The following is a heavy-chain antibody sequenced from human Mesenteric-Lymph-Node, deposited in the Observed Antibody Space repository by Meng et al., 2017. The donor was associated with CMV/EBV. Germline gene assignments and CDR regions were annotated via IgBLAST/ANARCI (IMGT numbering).Heavy chain of an antibody. CDR1: GFTSSSYA. J-gene: IGHJ4*02. CDR2: ISYDGSNK. V-gene: IGHV3-30-3*01. Sequence: GGSLRLSCAASGFTSSSYAMHWVRQAPGKGLEWVAVISYDGSNKYYADSVKGRFTISRDNSKNTLYLQMNSLRAEDTAVYYCARARPVVVAALDYWGQGTLVTVSS. D-gene: IGHD2-2*01. CDR3: ARARPVVVAALDY.